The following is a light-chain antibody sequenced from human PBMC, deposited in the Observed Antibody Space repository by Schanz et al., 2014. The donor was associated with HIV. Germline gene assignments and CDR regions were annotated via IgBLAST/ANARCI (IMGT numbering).Light chain of an antibody. CDR1: SSNIGAGYD. CDR3: AAWDDSLKGPKV. Sequence: QSVLTQPPSLSGAPGQRVSLSCNGTSSNIGAGYDVHWYHQFPGTAPKLLIFDDSSRPSGVPDRFSGSKSGTSASLAITGLQAEDEADYYCAAWDDSLKGPKVFGGGPTLT. J-gene: IGLJ2*01. CDR2: DDS. V-gene: IGLV1-40*01.